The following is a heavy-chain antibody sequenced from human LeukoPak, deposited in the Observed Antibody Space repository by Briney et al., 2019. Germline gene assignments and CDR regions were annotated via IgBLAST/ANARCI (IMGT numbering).Heavy chain of an antibody. CDR2: ISSSSSTI. D-gene: IGHD1-26*01. CDR3: ARDRGGSYSAIDY. CDR1: GFTFSSYS. Sequence: GGSLRLSCAASGFTFSSYSMNWVRQAPGQGLEWVSFISSSSSTIYYADSVKGRFTISRDNAKNSLYLQMNSLRAEDTAVYYCARDRGGSYSAIDYWGQGTLVTVSS. J-gene: IGHJ4*02. V-gene: IGHV3-48*04.